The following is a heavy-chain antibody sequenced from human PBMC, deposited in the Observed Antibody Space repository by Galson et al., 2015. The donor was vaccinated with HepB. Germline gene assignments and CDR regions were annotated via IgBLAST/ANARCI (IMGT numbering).Heavy chain of an antibody. CDR1: GFIFSSYA. V-gene: IGHV3-23*01. CDR3: AKGVPKSYSSGWYDDGFDI. CDR2: ISGSGGST. D-gene: IGHD6-19*01. Sequence: SLRLSCAASGFIFSSYALSWVRQAPGKGLECVSGISGSGGSTYYADSVKGRFTISRDNSKNTLYPQMNSLRAEDTAVYYCAKGVPKSYSSGWYDDGFDIWGQGTMVTVSS. J-gene: IGHJ3*02.